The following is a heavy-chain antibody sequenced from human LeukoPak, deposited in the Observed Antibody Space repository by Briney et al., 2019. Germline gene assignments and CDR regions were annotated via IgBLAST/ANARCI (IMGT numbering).Heavy chain of an antibody. Sequence: GGSLRLSCAASGFTFSSYAMSWVRQAPGKGLKWVSTINDNGAGTYYADSVKGRFTISRDNAKNSLYLQMNSLRVEDTALYYCARVRSVGGNPHAFNIWGQGTMVTVSS. CDR3: ARVRSVGGNPHAFNI. CDR2: INDNGAGT. D-gene: IGHD4-23*01. V-gene: IGHV3-23*01. J-gene: IGHJ3*02. CDR1: GFTFSSYA.